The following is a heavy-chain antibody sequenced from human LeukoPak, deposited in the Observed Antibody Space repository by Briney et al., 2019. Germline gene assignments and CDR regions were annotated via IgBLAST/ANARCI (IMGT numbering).Heavy chain of an antibody. J-gene: IGHJ4*02. CDR1: GFPVSSYG. CDR2: ISYDGSNK. Sequence: GSLRLSYAAPGFPVSSYGMHWVRQAPGKGLEWVSVISYDGSNKYYADSVKGRFTISRDNSKNTLYLQMNSLRVEDTAVYYCAPEGDGYILFDYWGQGTLVTVSS. V-gene: IGHV3-30*03. D-gene: IGHD5-24*01. CDR3: APEGDGYILFDY.